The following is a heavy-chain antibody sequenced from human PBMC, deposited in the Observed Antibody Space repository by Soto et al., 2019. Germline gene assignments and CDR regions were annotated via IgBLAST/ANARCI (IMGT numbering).Heavy chain of an antibody. Sequence: QVQLQESGPGLVKPSQTLSLTCTVSGVSISTGGRFWSWVRQHPGKGLEWIGYIYYSGNTDYNQSLKSQLIISVDTSKNQFSLNLRSVTAADTAVYYCAIDLRPTGNPGYWYFDPWGRGTLVTVSS. V-gene: IGHV4-31*01. CDR3: AIDLRPTGNPGYWYFDP. J-gene: IGHJ2*01. CDR1: GVSISTGGRF. D-gene: IGHD1-1*01. CDR2: IYYSGNT.